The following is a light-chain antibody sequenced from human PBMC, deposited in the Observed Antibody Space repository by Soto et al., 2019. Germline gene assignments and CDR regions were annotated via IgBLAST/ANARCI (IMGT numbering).Light chain of an antibody. Sequence: QSALTQPASVSGSPGQSIIISCTGTTSDVGGHNYVSWHQQHPGKAPKLMIYEVSNRPSGVSNRFSASKSGNTASLTISGLRAEDEADYYCSSYTSSSTLIFGGGTKLTVL. V-gene: IGLV2-14*01. CDR3: SSYTSSSTLI. J-gene: IGLJ2*01. CDR1: TSDVGGHNY. CDR2: EVS.